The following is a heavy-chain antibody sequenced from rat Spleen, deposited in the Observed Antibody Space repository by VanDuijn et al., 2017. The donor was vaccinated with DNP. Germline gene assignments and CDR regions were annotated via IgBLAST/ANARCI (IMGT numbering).Heavy chain of an antibody. CDR3: AARYSSSWFAY. CDR1: GFTVNNFW. D-gene: IGHD1-2*01. CDR2: IFSSGGST. V-gene: IGHV5-31*01. Sequence: EVQLVESGGGLVQPGKSLKLSCVASGFTVNNFWMAWIRQVPGKGLEWVAAIFSSGGSTYYPNSVRGRFTISRDDAKNTLYLQMNSLRSEDTATYYCAARYSSSWFAYWGQGTLVTVSS. J-gene: IGHJ3*01.